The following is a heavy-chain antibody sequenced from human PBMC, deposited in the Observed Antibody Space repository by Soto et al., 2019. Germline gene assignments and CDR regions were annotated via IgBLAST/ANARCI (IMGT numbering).Heavy chain of an antibody. CDR3: ARGLLNWNYDWYFDL. V-gene: IGHV6-1*01. D-gene: IGHD1-7*01. CDR1: GDSVSSNSAA. J-gene: IGHJ2*01. Sequence: QVQLQQSGPGLVKPSQTLSLTCAISGDSVSSNSAAWNWIRQSPSIGLEWLGRTYYRSKWYNDYAVSVKSRITINPDPSKNQFSLHLNSVTPDDTAVYYCARGLLNWNYDWYFDLWGRGTLVTVSA. CDR2: TYYRSKWYN.